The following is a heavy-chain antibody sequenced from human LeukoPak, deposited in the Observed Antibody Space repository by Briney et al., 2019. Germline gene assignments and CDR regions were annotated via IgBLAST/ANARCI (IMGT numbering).Heavy chain of an antibody. CDR3: VGEGSRGGSFPLEY. Sequence: PGGSLRLSCAASGFNFNSYAMHWVRQAPGKGPEWVAFLSYDGSNENYADSVKGRFTISRDTSKNTLYLQLNSLRPEDMAVYYCVGEGSRGGSFPLEYWGQGTLVTVSS. CDR2: LSYDGSNE. V-gene: IGHV3-30-3*01. CDR1: GFNFNSYA. D-gene: IGHD3-10*01. J-gene: IGHJ4*02.